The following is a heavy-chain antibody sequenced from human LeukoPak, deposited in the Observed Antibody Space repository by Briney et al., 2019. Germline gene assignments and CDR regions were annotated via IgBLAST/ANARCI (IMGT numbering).Heavy chain of an antibody. CDR1: GFTFSSYG. CDR2: IRYDGSNK. CDR3: AREGGNGGYAFDI. J-gene: IGHJ3*02. V-gene: IGHV3-30*02. D-gene: IGHD4-23*01. Sequence: GGSLRLSCAASGFTFSSYGMHWVRQAPGKGLEWVAFIRYDGSNKYYADSVKGRFTISRDNSKNTLYLQMNSLRAEDTAVYYCAREGGNGGYAFDIWGQGTMVTVSS.